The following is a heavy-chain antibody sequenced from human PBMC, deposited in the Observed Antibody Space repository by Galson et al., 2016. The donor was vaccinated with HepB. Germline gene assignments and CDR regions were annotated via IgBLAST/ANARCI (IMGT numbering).Heavy chain of an antibody. CDR2: ISNSSSYI. Sequence: SLRLSCAASGFTFSNYSMNWVRQAPGKGLEWVSSISNSSSYIYYADSVKGRFTISRDNAKNPLYLQMNSLRAEDTAVYYSARESDYNIHYFDYWGQGTLVTVSS. J-gene: IGHJ4*02. V-gene: IGHV3-21*04. CDR3: ARESDYNIHYFDY. CDR1: GFTFSNYS. D-gene: IGHD3-10*01.